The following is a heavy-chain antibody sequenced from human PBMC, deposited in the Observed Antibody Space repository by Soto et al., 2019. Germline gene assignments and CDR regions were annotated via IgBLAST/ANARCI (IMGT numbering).Heavy chain of an antibody. Sequence: PGGSLRLSCTASGFTFNNFGMHWVRQAPGKGLEWVAVIWSDGTQKSYGNSVKGRFTISRDNSKNTLYLEMSGLRAEDTAMYFCAREAELGTPTQFDDWGQATLVTVS. D-gene: IGHD2-15*01. J-gene: IGHJ4*02. CDR2: IWSDGTQK. V-gene: IGHV3-33*01. CDR1: GFTFNNFG. CDR3: AREAELGTPTQFDD.